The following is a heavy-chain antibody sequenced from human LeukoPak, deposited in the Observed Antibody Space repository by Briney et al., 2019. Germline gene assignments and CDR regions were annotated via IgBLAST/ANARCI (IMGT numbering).Heavy chain of an antibody. CDR3: ARAGGNSAAGGPGYFQH. V-gene: IGHV1-3*01. Sequence: ASVKVSCKASGYTFSSYIMHWVRQAPGQRLEWKGWINAGNGNTKYSQKFQGRVTITRDTSASTAYMELSSLRSEDTAVYYCARAGGNSAAGGPGYFQHWGQGTLVTVSS. CDR1: GYTFSSYI. CDR2: INAGNGNT. J-gene: IGHJ1*01. D-gene: IGHD4-23*01.